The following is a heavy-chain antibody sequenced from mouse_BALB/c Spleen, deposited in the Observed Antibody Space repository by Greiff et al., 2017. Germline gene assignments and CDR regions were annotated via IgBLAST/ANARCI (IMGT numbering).Heavy chain of an antibody. Sequence: EVKLMESGGGLVKPGGSLKLSCAASGFTFSSYAMSWVRQTPEKRLEWVASISNGGSTYYPDSVKGRFTISRDNAKNTLYLQMSSLKSEDTAMYYCARPTMITTWFAYWGQGTLVTVSA. V-gene: IGHV5-6-5*01. J-gene: IGHJ3*01. CDR3: ARPTMITTWFAY. CDR2: ISNGGST. CDR1: GFTFSSYA. D-gene: IGHD2-4*01.